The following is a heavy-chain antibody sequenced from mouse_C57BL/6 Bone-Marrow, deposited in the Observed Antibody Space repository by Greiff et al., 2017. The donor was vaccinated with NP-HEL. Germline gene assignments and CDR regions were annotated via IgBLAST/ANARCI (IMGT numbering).Heavy chain of an antibody. CDR2: IDPSDSYT. Sequence: QVQLKQPGAELVKPGASVKLSCKASGYTFTTYRMQWVKQRPGQGLEWIGEIDPSDSYTNYNQKFKGKATLTVDTSSSTAYMQLSSLTSEDSAVYYCARKAYYGRSYEFAYWGQGTLVTVSA. D-gene: IGHD1-1*01. J-gene: IGHJ3*01. V-gene: IGHV1-50*01. CDR3: ARKAYYGRSYEFAY. CDR1: GYTFTTYR.